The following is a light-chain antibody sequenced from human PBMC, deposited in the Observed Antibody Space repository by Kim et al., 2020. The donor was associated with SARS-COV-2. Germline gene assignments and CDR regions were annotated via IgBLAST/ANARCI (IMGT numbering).Light chain of an antibody. CDR1: KLGVTY. CDR2: QTS. CDR3: HLFNSTTSG. Sequence: SLLQVQTASITGSGDKLGVTYACWYQHRPGQSPVLSIYQTSERPSGIPDRFSGSNSGNTATLTTGGTQAMVEADYYCHLFNSTTSGFGGGTQLTVL. J-gene: IGLJ2*01. V-gene: IGLV3-1*01.